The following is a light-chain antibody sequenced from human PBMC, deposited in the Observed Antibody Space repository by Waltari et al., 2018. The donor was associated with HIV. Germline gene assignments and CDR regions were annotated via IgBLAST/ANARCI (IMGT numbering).Light chain of an antibody. CDR3: SSYTSSSTRV. V-gene: IGLV2-14*03. Sequence: QSALTQPASVSGSPGQSVAISCTATGGDLGTYNYVSWYQQHPDRAPQLIIYDVTFLPSWVSDRFSGSKSANTASLTISGLQAEDEADYYCSSYTSSSTRVFGTGTKVTVL. CDR1: GGDLGTYNY. CDR2: DVT. J-gene: IGLJ1*01.